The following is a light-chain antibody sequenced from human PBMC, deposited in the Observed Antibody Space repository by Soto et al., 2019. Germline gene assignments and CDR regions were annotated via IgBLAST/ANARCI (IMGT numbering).Light chain of an antibody. J-gene: IGKJ4*01. CDR1: QSIRNY. Sequence: DILMTQSPSSLSASVGDRVTITCRASQSIRNYLNWYQQKPGKAPKLLIDFAASLQSGVPSRFSGSGSGTDFILTITSLQPADFATYYCQQTYNTPLTFGGGTKVDIK. CDR2: FAA. CDR3: QQTYNTPLT. V-gene: IGKV1-39*01.